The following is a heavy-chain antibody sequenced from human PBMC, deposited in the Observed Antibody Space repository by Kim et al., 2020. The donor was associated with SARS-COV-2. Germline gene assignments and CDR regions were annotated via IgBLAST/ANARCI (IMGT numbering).Heavy chain of an antibody. D-gene: IGHD3-10*01. Sequence: SQTLSLTCAISGDSVSSNSAAWNWIRQSPSRGLEWLGRTYYRSKWYNDYAVSVKSRITINPDTSKNQFSLQLNSVTPEDTAVYYCARADRILWFGELSILDYWGQGTLVTVSS. V-gene: IGHV6-1*01. J-gene: IGHJ4*02. CDR2: TYYRSKWYN. CDR1: GDSVSSNSAA. CDR3: ARADRILWFGELSILDY.